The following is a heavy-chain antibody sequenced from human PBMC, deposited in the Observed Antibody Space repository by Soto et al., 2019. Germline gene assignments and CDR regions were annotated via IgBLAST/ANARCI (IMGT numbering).Heavy chain of an antibody. CDR3: ARHIGYCSSTSCYAAPVYWYFDL. V-gene: IGHV4-59*08. J-gene: IGHJ2*01. Sequence: SETLSLTCTVSGGSISSYYWSWIRQPPGKGLEWIGYIYYSGSTNYNPSLKSRVTISVDTSKNQFSLKLSSVTAADTAVYYCARHIGYCSSTSCYAAPVYWYFDLWGRGTLVTVSS. CDR2: IYYSGST. CDR1: GGSISSYY. D-gene: IGHD2-2*01.